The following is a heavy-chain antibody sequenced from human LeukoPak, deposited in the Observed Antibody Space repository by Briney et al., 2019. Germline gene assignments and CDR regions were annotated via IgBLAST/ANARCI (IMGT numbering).Heavy chain of an antibody. V-gene: IGHV1-2*02. Sequence: RASVKVSFTASGYTFTGYYIHWVRQAPGQGLEWMGWINPNSGATNYAQKFQGRVTMTRDTSISTAYMELSRLRSDDTAVYYCARDVGEYCSSTDCYASDYWGQGTLVSVSS. CDR3: ARDVGEYCSSTDCYASDY. CDR1: GYTFTGYY. D-gene: IGHD2-2*01. CDR2: INPNSGAT. J-gene: IGHJ4*02.